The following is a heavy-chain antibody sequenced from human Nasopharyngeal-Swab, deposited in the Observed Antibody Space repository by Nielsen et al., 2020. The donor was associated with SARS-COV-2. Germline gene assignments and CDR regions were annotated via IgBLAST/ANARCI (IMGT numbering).Heavy chain of an antibody. CDR3: VLITMVRGVIQYSYYYYMDV. V-gene: IGHV1-2*06. CDR2: INPNSGGT. J-gene: IGHJ6*03. Sequence: WVRQAPGQGLEWMGRINPNSGGTNYAQKFQGRVTMTRDTSISTAYMELSRLRSDDTAVYYCVLITMVRGVIQYSYYYYMDVWGKGTTVTVSS. D-gene: IGHD3-10*01.